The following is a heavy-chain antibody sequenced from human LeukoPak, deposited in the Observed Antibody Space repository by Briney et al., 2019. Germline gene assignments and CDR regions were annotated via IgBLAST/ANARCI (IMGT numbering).Heavy chain of an antibody. Sequence: GGSLRLFCAASGFVFSKYGMHWVRQAPGKGLEWVAFIRSDGSETYYADSVRGRFALSRDNSKTTLFLQMNSLRLEDTAVYYCARDRDWNKYFDYWGQGTLVAV. J-gene: IGHJ4*02. CDR3: ARDRDWNKYFDY. V-gene: IGHV3-30*02. CDR2: IRSDGSET. D-gene: IGHD2-21*01. CDR1: GFVFSKYG.